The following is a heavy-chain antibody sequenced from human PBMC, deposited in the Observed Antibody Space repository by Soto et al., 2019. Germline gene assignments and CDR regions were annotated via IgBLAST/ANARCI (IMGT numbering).Heavy chain of an antibody. J-gene: IGHJ6*02. V-gene: IGHV4-34*01. D-gene: IGHD3-3*01. CDR2: SNHSGST. CDR3: ARGDYDFWSGYYYYYYYGMDV. Sequence: KPPETMSLTCAVYGGSFSGYYSGWIRQPPGNGLEWIGESNHSGSTNYDPSLNSRVTISVDTSKNQFSLKLSSVTAADTAVYYCARGDYDFWSGYYYYYYYGMDVWGQGTTVTVSS. CDR1: GGSFSGYY.